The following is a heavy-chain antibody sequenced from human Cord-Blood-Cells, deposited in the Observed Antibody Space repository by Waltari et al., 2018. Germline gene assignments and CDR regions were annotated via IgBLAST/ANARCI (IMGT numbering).Heavy chain of an antibody. J-gene: IGHJ3*02. CDR3: ARSGTPLKLGAFDI. D-gene: IGHD3-16*01. V-gene: IGHV4-30-2*01. Sequence: QLQLQESGSGLVKPSQTLSLTCAVSGGSISSGGYSWSWIRQPPGKGLEWIGYIYHSGSTYYHPSRKSRVTRSVDRSKNQFSLKLSSVTAADTAVYYCARSGTPLKLGAFDIWGQGTMVTVSS. CDR2: IYHSGST. CDR1: GGSISSGGYS.